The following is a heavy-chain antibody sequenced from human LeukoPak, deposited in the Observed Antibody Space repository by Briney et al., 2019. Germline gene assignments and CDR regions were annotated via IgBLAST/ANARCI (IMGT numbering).Heavy chain of an antibody. CDR3: ARVKVRTVTTYLYYFDY. Sequence: SETLSLTCAVYGGSFSGYYWSWIRQPPGKGLEWIGEINHSGSTNYNPSLKSRVTISLDTSKNQFSLKLSSVTAADTAVYYCARVKVRTVTTYLYYFDYWGQGTLVTVSS. D-gene: IGHD4-17*01. J-gene: IGHJ4*02. CDR2: INHSGST. V-gene: IGHV4-34*01. CDR1: GGSFSGYY.